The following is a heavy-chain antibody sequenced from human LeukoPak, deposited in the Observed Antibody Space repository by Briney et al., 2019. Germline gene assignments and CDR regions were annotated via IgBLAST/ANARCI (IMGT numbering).Heavy chain of an antibody. CDR2: FDPEDGET. Sequence: ASVKVSCKVSGYTLTELSMHWVRQAPGKGLEWMGGFDPEDGETIYAQKFQGRVTMTEDTSTDTAYMELSSLRSEDTAVYYCAWVDTAAYAFVFWGQGTMVTVSS. V-gene: IGHV1-24*01. J-gene: IGHJ3*01. CDR1: GYTLTELS. CDR3: AWVDTAAYAFVF. D-gene: IGHD5-18*01.